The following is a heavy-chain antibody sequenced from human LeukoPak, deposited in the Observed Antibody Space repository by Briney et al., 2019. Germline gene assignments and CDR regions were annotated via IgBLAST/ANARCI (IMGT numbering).Heavy chain of an antibody. CDR1: GYSISSGYY. D-gene: IGHD5-18*01. Sequence: PSETLSLTCTVSGYSISSGYYWGWIRRPPGKGLEWIGSIYHSGSTYYNPSLKSRVTISVDTSKNQFSLKLSSVTAADTAVYYCARGLDTAMVTRIYYFDYWGQGTLVTVSS. V-gene: IGHV4-38-2*02. CDR3: ARGLDTAMVTRIYYFDY. CDR2: IYHSGST. J-gene: IGHJ4*02.